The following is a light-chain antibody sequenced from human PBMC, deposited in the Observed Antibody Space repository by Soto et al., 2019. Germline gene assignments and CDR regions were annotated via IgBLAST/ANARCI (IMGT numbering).Light chain of an antibody. CDR3: QQYYSYLLT. V-gene: IGKV1-8*01. Sequence: AIRMTQSPASFSASTGDRVTIPCGARQGISSYLAWYQQKPGKAPKLLIYAASTLQSGVPSRFRGSGSGTDFTLTISCLQSEDFATYYCQQYYSYLLTFGQGTRLEIK. J-gene: IGKJ5*01. CDR1: QGISSY. CDR2: AAS.